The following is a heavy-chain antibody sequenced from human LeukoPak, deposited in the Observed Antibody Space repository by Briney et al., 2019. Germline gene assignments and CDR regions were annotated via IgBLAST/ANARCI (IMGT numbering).Heavy chain of an antibody. CDR1: GGTFSSYA. V-gene: IGHV1-69*06. Sequence: AVKVSCKASGGTFSSYAISWERQAPGQGLEWMGGIIPIFGTANYAQKFQGRVTITADKSTSTAYMELSSLRSEDTAVYYCAIYGSGSYRYYYYYMDVWGKGTTVSISS. CDR3: AIYGSGSYRYYYYYMDV. D-gene: IGHD3-10*01. J-gene: IGHJ6*03. CDR2: IIPIFGTA.